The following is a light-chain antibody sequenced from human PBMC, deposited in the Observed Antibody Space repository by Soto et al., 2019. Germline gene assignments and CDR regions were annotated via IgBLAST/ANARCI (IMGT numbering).Light chain of an antibody. Sequence: QSVLTQPPSVSAAPGQRVTISCSGSSSNIGNNAVNWYQQLPGKAPKLLIHFDDRVPSGVSDRFSGSKSGTSASLAISGRQSEEDADYYCASWDDSRGGPLFGGGTKLTVL. CDR2: FDD. CDR3: ASWDDSRGGPL. V-gene: IGLV1-36*01. J-gene: IGLJ3*02. CDR1: SSNIGNNA.